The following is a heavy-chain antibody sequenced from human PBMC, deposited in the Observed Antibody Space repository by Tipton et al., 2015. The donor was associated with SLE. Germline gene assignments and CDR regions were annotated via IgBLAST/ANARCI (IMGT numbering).Heavy chain of an antibody. Sequence: SLRLSCAASGFTFSDYYMSWIRQAPGKGLEWVSAISGSGGSTYYADSVKGRFTISRDNSKNTLYLQMNSLRAEDTAVYYCAKEFRGIAVPLGYFDLWGRGTLVTVSS. CDR3: AKEFRGIAVPLGYFDL. CDR1: GFTFSDYY. CDR2: ISGSGGST. V-gene: IGHV3-23*01. D-gene: IGHD6-19*01. J-gene: IGHJ2*01.